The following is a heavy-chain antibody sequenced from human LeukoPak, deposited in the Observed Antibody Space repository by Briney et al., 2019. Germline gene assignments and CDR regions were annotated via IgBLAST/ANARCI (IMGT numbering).Heavy chain of an antibody. CDR2: IYHSGST. CDR3: ARDTDYYDSRGLGRGVGYNWFDP. CDR1: GYSISSGYY. V-gene: IGHV4-38-2*02. D-gene: IGHD3-22*01. J-gene: IGHJ5*02. Sequence: SETLSLTCTVSGYSISSGYYWGWIRQPPGKGLEWIGSIYHSGSTYYNPSLKSRVTISVDTSKNQFSLKLSSVTAADTAVYYCARDTDYYDSRGLGRGVGYNWFDPGGQGTLVTVSS.